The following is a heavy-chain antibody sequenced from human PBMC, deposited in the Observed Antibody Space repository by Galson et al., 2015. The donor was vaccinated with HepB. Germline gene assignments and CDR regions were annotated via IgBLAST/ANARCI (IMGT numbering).Heavy chain of an antibody. CDR1: GGSISSYY. D-gene: IGHD2-15*01. CDR2: IYYSGST. V-gene: IGHV4-59*08. J-gene: IGHJ3*02. CDR3: ARRVGYCSGGTCYSHAFDI. Sequence: ETLSLTCSVSGGSISSYYWSWIRQPPGKGLEWIGYIYYSGSTNYNPSLKSRVTISVDTSKNQFSLKLSSVTAADTAVYYCARRVGYCSGGTCYSHAFDIWGQGTMVTVSS.